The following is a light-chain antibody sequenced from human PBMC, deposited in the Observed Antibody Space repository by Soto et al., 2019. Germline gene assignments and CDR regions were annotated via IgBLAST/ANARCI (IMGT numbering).Light chain of an antibody. Sequence: DIQLTQSPSFLSASVGDRVTITCRASQGIGSYLAWYQQKPGKAPKFLIYAASTLRGGVPSRFSGSGSGTEFTLTISSLQPEDFATYYCQGLNDYPITFGQGTRLRLN. V-gene: IGKV1-9*01. CDR1: QGIGSY. CDR3: QGLNDYPIT. CDR2: AAS. J-gene: IGKJ5*01.